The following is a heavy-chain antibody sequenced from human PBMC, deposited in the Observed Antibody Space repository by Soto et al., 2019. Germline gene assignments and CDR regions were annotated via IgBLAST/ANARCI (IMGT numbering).Heavy chain of an antibody. CDR1: GYTFTAYP. Sequence: QVQLVQYGAEVKKPGASVKVSCKASGYTFTAYPVHLVRQAPGQRLEWMGWINGANGDTGYSQKFQGRVTVTRDTSANRIYMELSSLTSEDTAVYYCARKDYYGAGIYYFDHWGQGTLVTVSS. V-gene: IGHV1-3*01. CDR2: INGANGDT. D-gene: IGHD3-10*01. CDR3: ARKDYYGAGIYYFDH. J-gene: IGHJ4*02.